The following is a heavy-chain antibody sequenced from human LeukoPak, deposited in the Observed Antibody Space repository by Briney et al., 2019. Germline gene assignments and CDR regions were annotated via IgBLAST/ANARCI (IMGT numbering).Heavy chain of an antibody. CDR1: EYTFTSYD. J-gene: IGHJ4*02. D-gene: IGHD6-6*01. CDR3: ARGSWGEIAGRKSFEF. Sequence: GASVKVSCKASEYTFTSYDINWVRQATGQGLEWMGWMNPNSGNTGYAQKFQGRVTMTRVTSIGTAYMELNNLTSEDTAVYYCARGSWGEIAGRKSFEFWGQGSLVTVSS. V-gene: IGHV1-8*01. CDR2: MNPNSGNT.